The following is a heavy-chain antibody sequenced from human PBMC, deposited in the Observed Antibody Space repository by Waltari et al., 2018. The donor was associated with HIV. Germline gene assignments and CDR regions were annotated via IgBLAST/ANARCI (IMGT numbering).Heavy chain of an antibody. J-gene: IGHJ5*02. Sequence: EVQLVESGGGLVQPGGSLRLSCAASGFTFSSYSMNWVRQAPGKGLEWVSYISSSSSTIYYADSVKGRFTISRDNAKNSLYLQMNSLRDEDTAVYYCARDRGYCTSSSCYSFPWGQGTLVTVSS. V-gene: IGHV3-48*02. CDR2: ISSSSSTI. D-gene: IGHD2-2*01. CDR3: ARDRGYCTSSSCYSFP. CDR1: GFTFSSYS.